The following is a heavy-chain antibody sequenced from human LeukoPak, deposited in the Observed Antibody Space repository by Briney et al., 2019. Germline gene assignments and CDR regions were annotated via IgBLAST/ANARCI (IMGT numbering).Heavy chain of an antibody. J-gene: IGHJ4*02. V-gene: IGHV3-23*01. CDR2: ISGSGGST. D-gene: IGHD1-26*01. Sequence: GGSLRLSCAASGFTFSSYAMSWARQAPGKGLEWVSAISGSGGSTYYADSVKGRFTISRDNSKNTLYLQMSSLRAEDTAVYYCAKTLGGSYSDYWGQGTLVTVSS. CDR1: GFTFSSYA. CDR3: AKTLGGSYSDY.